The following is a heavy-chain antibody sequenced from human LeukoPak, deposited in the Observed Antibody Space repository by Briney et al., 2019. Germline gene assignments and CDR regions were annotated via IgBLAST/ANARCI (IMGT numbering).Heavy chain of an antibody. V-gene: IGHV3-23*01. CDR2: ISGSGGST. D-gene: IGHD3-10*01. CDR3: AKGLLSHFDY. Sequence: PGGSLRLSCAASGFTFSSYGMSWVRQAPGKGLEWVSAISGSGGSTYYADSVKGRFTISRDNSKNTLYLQMNSLRAEDTAVYYSAKGLLSHFDYWGQGTLVSVSS. CDR1: GFTFSSYG. J-gene: IGHJ4*02.